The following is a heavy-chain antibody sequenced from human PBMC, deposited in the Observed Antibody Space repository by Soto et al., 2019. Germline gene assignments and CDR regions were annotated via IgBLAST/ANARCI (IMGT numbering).Heavy chain of an antibody. CDR1: GGSISSSNW. CDR3: ARGLVVAGRGWFDP. CDR2: IYHSGST. J-gene: IGHJ5*02. D-gene: IGHD6-19*01. Sequence: PSETLSLTCGVSGGSISSSNWWSWVRQPPGKGLEWIGEIYHSGSTNYNPSLKSRVTISVDKSKNQFSLNLSSVTAADTAVYYCARGLVVAGRGWFDPWGQGTLVTVSS. V-gene: IGHV4-4*02.